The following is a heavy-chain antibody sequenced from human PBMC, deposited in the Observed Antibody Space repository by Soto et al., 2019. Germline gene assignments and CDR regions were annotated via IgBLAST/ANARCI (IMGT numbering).Heavy chain of an antibody. V-gene: IGHV4-34*01. Sequence: QVQLQQWGAGLLKPSETLSLTCAVYGGSFSGYYWSWIRQPPGKGLEWIGEINHSGSTNYNPSLKSRVTVSVATSKNPFSLKLSSVTAADTAVYYCARGVIGYYGSGSYYNEGIYFDYWGQGTLVTVSS. CDR3: ARGVIGYYGSGSYYNEGIYFDY. J-gene: IGHJ4*02. D-gene: IGHD3-10*01. CDR1: GGSFSGYY. CDR2: INHSGST.